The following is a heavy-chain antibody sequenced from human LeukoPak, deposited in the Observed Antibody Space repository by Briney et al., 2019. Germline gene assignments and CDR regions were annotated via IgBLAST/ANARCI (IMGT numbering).Heavy chain of an antibody. CDR3: AREGSDCSGGSCYLGHWFDP. CDR2: ISAYNGNT. V-gene: IGHV1-18*01. J-gene: IGHJ5*02. Sequence: ASVKVSCKASGYTFTSYGISWVRQAPGQGLEWMGWISAYNGNTNYAQKLQGRVTVTTDTSTSTAYMELRSLRSDDTAVYYCAREGSDCSGGSCYLGHWFDPWGQGTLVTVSS. D-gene: IGHD2-15*01. CDR1: GYTFTSYG.